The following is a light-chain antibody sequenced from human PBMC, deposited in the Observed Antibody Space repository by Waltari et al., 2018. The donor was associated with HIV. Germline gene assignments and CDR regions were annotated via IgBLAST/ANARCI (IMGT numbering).Light chain of an antibody. Sequence: QSVLTQPPSASGTPGQRVTISCSGSSSNIGSNTVNWYQQLPGTAPTFRIYSNNQRHAGVPDRLSGSKSGTSASLAISGLQSDDEADYYCATWDDSLNGYVFGTGTKVTVL. CDR3: ATWDDSLNGYV. J-gene: IGLJ1*01. V-gene: IGLV1-44*01. CDR2: SNN. CDR1: SSNIGSNT.